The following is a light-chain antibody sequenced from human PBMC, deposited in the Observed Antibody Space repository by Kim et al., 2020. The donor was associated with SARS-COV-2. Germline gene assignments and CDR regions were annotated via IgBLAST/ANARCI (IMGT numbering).Light chain of an antibody. J-gene: IGLJ3*02. V-gene: IGLV3-1*01. CDR1: GLGDRY. CDR3: QTWDSGTAVV. Sequence: SYELTQPPSVSVSPGQTAIITCSGDGLGDRYTFWFQQKPGHSPVLVIYQDIKRTSGIPERFSGSNSGNTATLTISGTQAMDEADYYCQTWDSGTAVVLGG. CDR2: QDI.